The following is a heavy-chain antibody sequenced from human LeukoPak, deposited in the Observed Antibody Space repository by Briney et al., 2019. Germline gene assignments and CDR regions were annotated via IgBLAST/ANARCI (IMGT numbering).Heavy chain of an antibody. CDR2: IYYSGST. D-gene: IGHD5-18*01. CDR3: ARTTEGGYTYDYFYYYCMDV. J-gene: IGHJ6*03. Sequence: SGTLSLTCTVSGDSISTSTYYWGWIRQPPGKGLEWIGSIYYSGSTNYNPSLKSRVTISVDSSKNQFSLKLSSVTAADTAVYYCARTTEGGYTYDYFYYYCMDVWGKGTTVTVSS. V-gene: IGHV4-39*07. CDR1: GDSISTSTYY.